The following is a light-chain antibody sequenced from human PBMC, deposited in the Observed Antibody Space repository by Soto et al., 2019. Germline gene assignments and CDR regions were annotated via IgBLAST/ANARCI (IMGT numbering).Light chain of an antibody. CDR3: SSYTTSNTRQIV. V-gene: IGLV2-14*03. CDR1: SSDVGGYNY. CDR2: DVS. J-gene: IGLJ1*01. Sequence: QSVLTQPASVSGSPGQSITISCTGTSSDVGGYNYVSWYQNHPSKAPKIINYDVSNRPSGVSIRFSGSKSDNTASLTISGLQPEDEADYHCSSYTTSNTRQIVFGTGTKVTVL.